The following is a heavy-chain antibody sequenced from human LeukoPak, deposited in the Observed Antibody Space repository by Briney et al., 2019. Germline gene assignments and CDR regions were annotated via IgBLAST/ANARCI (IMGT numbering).Heavy chain of an antibody. CDR3: ARGRNSMVRGYYYYYMDV. Sequence: SQTLSLTCTVSGGSISSGSYYWSWIRQPAGKGLEWIGRIYTSGSTNYNPSLKSRVTISVDTSKNQFSLKLSSVTAADTAVYYCARGRNSMVRGYYYYYMDVWGKGTTVTISS. CDR1: GGSISSGSYY. D-gene: IGHD3-10*01. J-gene: IGHJ6*03. CDR2: IYTSGST. V-gene: IGHV4-61*02.